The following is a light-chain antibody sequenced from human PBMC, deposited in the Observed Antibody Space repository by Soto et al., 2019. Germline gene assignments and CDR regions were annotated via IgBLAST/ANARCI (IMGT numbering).Light chain of an antibody. Sequence: EIVLTQSPATLSLSPGERATLSCRASQSVTNYLAWYQQKPGQAPRLLIYDTSNRATGIPAKFSGSASGTDFTLTICSLEPDDSAIYFCQQRSNWPLTFGGGTKVEIK. CDR2: DTS. CDR1: QSVTNY. V-gene: IGKV3-11*01. CDR3: QQRSNWPLT. J-gene: IGKJ4*01.